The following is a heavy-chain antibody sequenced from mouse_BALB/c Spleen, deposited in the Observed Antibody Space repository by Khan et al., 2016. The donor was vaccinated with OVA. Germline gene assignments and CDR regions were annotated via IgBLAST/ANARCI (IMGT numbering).Heavy chain of an antibody. CDR3: ARSPYGNFAY. J-gene: IGHJ3*01. CDR1: GFTFSTYA. CDR2: ISSDGDYT. Sequence: EVMLVESGGGLVKPGGSLKFSCAASGFTFSTYAMSWVRQTPEKRLEWVATISSDGDYTYYPDNVTGRVTISRDNAKNTLYLQMSSLRSEDTAMYDCARSPYGNFAYWGQGTLVTVSA. D-gene: IGHD2-1*01. V-gene: IGHV5-9-1*01.